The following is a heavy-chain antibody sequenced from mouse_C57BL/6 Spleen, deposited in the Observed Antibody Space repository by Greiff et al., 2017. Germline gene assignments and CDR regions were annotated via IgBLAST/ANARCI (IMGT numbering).Heavy chain of an antibody. CDR3: AREGYYGSSWFAY. V-gene: IGHV1-55*01. Sequence: VQLKQPGAELVKPGASVKMSCKASGYTFTSYWITWVKQRPGQGLEWIGDIYPGSGSTNYNEKFKSKATLTVDTSSSTAYMQLSSLTSEDSAVYYCAREGYYGSSWFAYWGQGTLVTVSA. CDR1: GYTFTSYW. CDR2: IYPGSGST. J-gene: IGHJ3*01. D-gene: IGHD1-1*01.